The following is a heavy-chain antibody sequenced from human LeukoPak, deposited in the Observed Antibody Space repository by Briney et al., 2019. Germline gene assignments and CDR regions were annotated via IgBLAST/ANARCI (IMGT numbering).Heavy chain of an antibody. CDR1: GYTFTKYG. CDR2: ISGYSGNT. J-gene: IGHJ2*01. D-gene: IGHD3-3*01. CDR3: ARMVWSGDRTFDL. Sequence: ASVKVSCKASGYTFTKYGITWVRQAPGHGLEWMGWISGYSGNTNSAQKLQGRVTMTTDTTTSTAYMELRSLRSDDTAVYYCARMVWSGDRTFDLWGRGTLVTVSS. V-gene: IGHV1-18*01.